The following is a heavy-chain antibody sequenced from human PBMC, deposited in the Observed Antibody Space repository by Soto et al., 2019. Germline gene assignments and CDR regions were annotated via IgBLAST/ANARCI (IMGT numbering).Heavy chain of an antibody. CDR2: MNPNSGNT. Sequence: QVQLVQSGAEVKKPGASVKVSCKASGYTFTSYDINWVRQATGQGLEWMGWMNPNSGNTAYAQKLQGRATMPRNTSTSTAALELSSLRSEDTAVYYCASETAGRFDYWGQGTLVTVSS. J-gene: IGHJ4*02. V-gene: IGHV1-8*01. CDR3: ASETAGRFDY. CDR1: GYTFTSYD. D-gene: IGHD6-25*01.